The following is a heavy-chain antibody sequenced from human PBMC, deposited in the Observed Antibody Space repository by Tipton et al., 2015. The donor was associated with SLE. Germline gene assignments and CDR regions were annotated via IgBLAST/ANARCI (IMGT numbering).Heavy chain of an antibody. CDR1: GGSISNYY. D-gene: IGHD3-16*01. V-gene: IGHV4-59*08. CDR3: ARQRLRLLSPLDS. Sequence: TLSLTCTVSGGSISNYYWSWIRQSPGKGLEWIGCVCNSGSANYDPSLKSRGTISVDTSRNHFSLELTSVTAADTAVYYCARQRLRLLSPLDSWGQGTTVTVSS. J-gene: IGHJ6*02. CDR2: VCNSGSA.